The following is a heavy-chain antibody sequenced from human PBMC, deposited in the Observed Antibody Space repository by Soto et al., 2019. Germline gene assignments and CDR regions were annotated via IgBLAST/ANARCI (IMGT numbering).Heavy chain of an antibody. CDR3: ASVGNQLTPAHDD. D-gene: IGHD1-26*01. CDR2: ISSSSSTI. Sequence: GGSLRLSCAASGFTFSSYSMNWVRQAPGKGLEWVSYISSSSSTIYYADSVKGRSTISRDNAKNSQYLQMNSLRAEDTAVDYCASVGNQLTPAHDDWGQGTLVTVSS. J-gene: IGHJ4*02. V-gene: IGHV3-48*01. CDR1: GFTFSSYS.